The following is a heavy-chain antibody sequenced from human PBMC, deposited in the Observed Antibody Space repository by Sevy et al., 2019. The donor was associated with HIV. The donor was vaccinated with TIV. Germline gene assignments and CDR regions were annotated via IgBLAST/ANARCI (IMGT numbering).Heavy chain of an antibody. CDR3: AREDRYCSGGSCYPLYFHY. V-gene: IGHV4-59*01. D-gene: IGHD2-15*01. J-gene: IGHJ4*02. CDR1: GGSISSYY. CDR2: IYYSGST. Sequence: SQTLSLTCTVSGGSISSYYWSWIRQPPGKGLEWIGYIYYSGSTNYNPSLKSRVTISVDTSKNQFSLKLSSVTAADTAVYYCAREDRYCSGGSCYPLYFHYWGQGTLVTVSS.